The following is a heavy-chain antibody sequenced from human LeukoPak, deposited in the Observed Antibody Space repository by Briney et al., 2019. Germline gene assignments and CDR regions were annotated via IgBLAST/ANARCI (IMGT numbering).Heavy chain of an antibody. J-gene: IGHJ4*02. V-gene: IGHV3-23*01. Sequence: PGGSLRLSCAASGFTFSSYAMSGFRQSPGKGLEWVAAISGSAGSTYYADSVKGRFTIPRDNSKNTLYLQMNRLRAEDTAVHYCAKVHELLWFRYWGQGNLVTVSS. CDR1: GFTFSSYA. CDR3: AKVHELLWFRY. D-gene: IGHD3-10*01. CDR2: ISGSAGST.